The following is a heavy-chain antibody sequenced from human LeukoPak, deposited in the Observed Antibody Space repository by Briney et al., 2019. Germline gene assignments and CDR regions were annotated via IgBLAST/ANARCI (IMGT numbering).Heavy chain of an antibody. CDR3: ARLESSSWYGVY. CDR2: IYHSGST. V-gene: IGHV4-38-2*01. Sequence: SETLSLTCAVSGYSISSGYYWGWIRQPPGKGLEWIGSIYHSGSTYYDPSLKSRVTISVDTSKNQFSLKLSSVTAADTAVYYCARLESSSWYGVYWGQGTLVTVSS. CDR1: GYSISSGYY. J-gene: IGHJ4*02. D-gene: IGHD6-13*01.